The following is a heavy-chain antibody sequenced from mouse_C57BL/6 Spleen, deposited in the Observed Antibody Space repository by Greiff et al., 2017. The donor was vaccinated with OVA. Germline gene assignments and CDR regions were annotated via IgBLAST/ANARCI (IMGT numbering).Heavy chain of an antibody. CDR1: GYTFTSYW. D-gene: IGHD1-1*01. CDR3: ARGDYGSSYPAWFAY. V-gene: IGHV1-55*01. CDR2: IYPGSGST. J-gene: IGHJ3*01. Sequence: QVQLQQPGAELVKPGASVKMSCKASGYTFTSYWITWVKQRPGQGLEWIGDIYPGSGSTNYNEKFKSKATLTVDTSSSTASMQLSSLTSEDSAVYYCARGDYGSSYPAWFAYWGQGTLVTVSA.